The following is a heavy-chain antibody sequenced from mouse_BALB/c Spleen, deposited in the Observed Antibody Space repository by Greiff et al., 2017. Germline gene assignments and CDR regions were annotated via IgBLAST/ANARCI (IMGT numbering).Heavy chain of an antibody. D-gene: IGHD4-1*01. V-gene: IGHV1-80*01. J-gene: IGHJ2*01. Sequence: VKLQESGAELVRPGSSVKISCKASGYAFSSYWMNWVKQRPGQGLEWIGQIYPGDGDTNYNGKFKGKATLTADKSSSTAYMQLSSLTSEDSAVYFCARTVFDYWGQGTTLTVSS. CDR2: IYPGDGDT. CDR3: ARTVFDY. CDR1: GYAFSSYW.